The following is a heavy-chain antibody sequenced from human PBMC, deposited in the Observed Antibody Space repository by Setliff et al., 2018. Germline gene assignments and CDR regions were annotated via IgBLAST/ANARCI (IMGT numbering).Heavy chain of an antibody. D-gene: IGHD6-6*01. CDR1: GGSVGNSYYY. CDR2: IYTTWST. CDR3: ARGRNIAARLLDS. Sequence: SETLSLTCTVSGGSVGNSYYYWNWIRQPAVKGLEWIGRIYTTWSTNYNPSLKSRVTISIDTSKDQFSLKLISMTAADTAVYYCARGRNIAARLLDSWGQGTLVTVSS. J-gene: IGHJ4*02. V-gene: IGHV4-61*02.